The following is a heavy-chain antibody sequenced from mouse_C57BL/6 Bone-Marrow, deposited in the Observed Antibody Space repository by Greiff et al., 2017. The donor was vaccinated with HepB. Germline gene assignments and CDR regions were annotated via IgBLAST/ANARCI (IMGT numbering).Heavy chain of an antibody. CDR2: INTGGTYT. V-gene: IGHV5-6*01. D-gene: IGHD2-14*01. CDR3: ARDRFDYYFDY. CDR1: GFTFSTSG. Sequence: EVKLVESGGDLVKPGGSLKLSCVTSGFTFSTSGISWVRQTPDKRLEWVATINTGGTYTYSPDSVKGRFTISKDTAKSTLFLQMSSLKSEDTAIYYCARDRFDYYFDYWGQGTTLTVSS. J-gene: IGHJ2*01.